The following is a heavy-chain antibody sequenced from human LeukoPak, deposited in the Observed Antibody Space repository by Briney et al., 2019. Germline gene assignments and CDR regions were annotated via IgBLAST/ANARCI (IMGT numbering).Heavy chain of an antibody. J-gene: IGHJ3*02. Sequence: GESLKISCKGSGHSFTSYWIGWVRQMPGKGLEWMGIIYPGDSDTRYSPSFQGQVTISADKSISTAYLQWSSLKASDTAMYYCASDYGDYNDAFDIWGQGTMVTVSS. CDR3: ASDYGDYNDAFDI. CDR2: IYPGDSDT. V-gene: IGHV5-51*01. D-gene: IGHD4-17*01. CDR1: GHSFTSYW.